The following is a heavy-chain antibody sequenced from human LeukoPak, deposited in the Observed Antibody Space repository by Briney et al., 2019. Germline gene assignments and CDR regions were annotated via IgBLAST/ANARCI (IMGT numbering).Heavy chain of an antibody. D-gene: IGHD3-10*01. CDR2: INPSGGST. CDR3: ARAKYYYGSGSFWFDP. CDR1: GYTFTSYY. Sequence: ASVKVSCKAPGYTFTSYYMHWVRQAPGQGLEWMGIINPSGGSTSYAQKFQGRVTMTRDTSTSTVYMELSSLRSEDTAVYYCARAKYYYGSGSFWFDPWGQGTLVTVSS. J-gene: IGHJ5*02. V-gene: IGHV1-46*01.